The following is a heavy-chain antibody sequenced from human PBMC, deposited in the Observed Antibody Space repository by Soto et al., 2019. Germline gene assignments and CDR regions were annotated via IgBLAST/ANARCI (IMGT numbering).Heavy chain of an antibody. V-gene: IGHV4-34*10. Sequence: PSETLSLTCAVYGGSFSGYYWSWIRQPPGKGLEWIGEINHSGSTNYNPSLKSRVTMTRDTSISTAYMELSRLRSDDTAVYYCAREEWSRYYYYGMDVWGQGTTVTVSS. CDR2: INHSGST. CDR1: GGSFSGYY. CDR3: AREEWSRYYYYGMDV. D-gene: IGHD2-8*01. J-gene: IGHJ6*02.